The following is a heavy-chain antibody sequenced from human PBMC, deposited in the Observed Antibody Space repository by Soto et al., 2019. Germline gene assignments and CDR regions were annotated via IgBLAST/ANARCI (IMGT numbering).Heavy chain of an antibody. CDR3: VRDRGVTGIYYYYYGMDV. V-gene: IGHV1-2*04. CDR1: GYTFTGYY. D-gene: IGHD1-20*01. CDR2: INPNSGGT. Sequence: GASVKVSCKASGYTFTGYYMHWVRQAPGQGLEWMGWINPNSGGTNYAQKFQGWVTMTRDTSISTAYMELSRLRSDDTAVYYCVRDRGVTGIYYYYYGMDVWGQGTTVTVSS. J-gene: IGHJ6*02.